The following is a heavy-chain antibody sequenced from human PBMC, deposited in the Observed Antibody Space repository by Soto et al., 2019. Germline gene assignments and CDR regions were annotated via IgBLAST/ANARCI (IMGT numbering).Heavy chain of an antibody. Sequence: PSETLSLTCAVYGGSLSGYYWSWIRQPPGKGLEWIGEIDHSGSTNYNPSLKSRVTISVDTSKNQFSLTLSSVTAADTAVYYCAREEYTYNYRGGDSWGQGTPVTVS. V-gene: IGHV4-34*01. CDR1: GGSLSGYY. J-gene: IGHJ4*02. CDR3: AREEYTYNYRGGDS. CDR2: IDHSGST. D-gene: IGHD5-18*01.